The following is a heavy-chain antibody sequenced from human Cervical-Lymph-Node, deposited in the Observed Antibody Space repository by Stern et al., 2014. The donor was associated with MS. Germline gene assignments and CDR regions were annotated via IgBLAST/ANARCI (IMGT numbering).Heavy chain of an antibody. J-gene: IGHJ4*02. V-gene: IGHV1-69*06. CDR3: ARGGGLVGYFDY. CDR1: GDTFASYA. Sequence: QVQLVQSGAEVKKPGSSVKVSCKASGDTFASYAINWVRQGPGQGLEWMGGITPDLGTTNYAQKCQGRVTITADKSTNTAYMELMTLRSEDAAVYYCARGGGLVGYFDYWGQGTLVSVSS. CDR2: ITPDLGTT. D-gene: IGHD1-26*01.